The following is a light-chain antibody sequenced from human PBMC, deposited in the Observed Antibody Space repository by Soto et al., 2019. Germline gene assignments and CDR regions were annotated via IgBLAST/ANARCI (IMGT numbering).Light chain of an antibody. CDR1: SSNIGAGYD. J-gene: IGLJ2*01. Sequence: QSVLTQPPSVSGAPGQRVTISCTGSSSNIGAGYDVHWYQQLPGTAPKLIIYGNSNRPSGVPDRFSGSKSGTSASLAITGLQAEDEADYYCQSYDTGLSVAFGGGTKLTVL. CDR2: GNS. V-gene: IGLV1-40*01. CDR3: QSYDTGLSVA.